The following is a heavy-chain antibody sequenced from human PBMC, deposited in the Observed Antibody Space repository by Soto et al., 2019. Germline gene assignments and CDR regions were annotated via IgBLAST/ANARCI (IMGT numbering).Heavy chain of an antibody. D-gene: IGHD3-22*01. J-gene: IGHJ4*02. Sequence: SVKVSCKSSGGTFNSFAFSWVRQAPGEGLEWMGGLIVILGSTNYAQKFEGRVTITADEASSTAYMEVSDLRSEDTALYLCASGYYDSSGYSIDYWGQGTQVTVSS. CDR2: LIVILGST. V-gene: IGHV1-69*13. CDR1: GGTFNSFA. CDR3: ASGYYDSSGYSIDY.